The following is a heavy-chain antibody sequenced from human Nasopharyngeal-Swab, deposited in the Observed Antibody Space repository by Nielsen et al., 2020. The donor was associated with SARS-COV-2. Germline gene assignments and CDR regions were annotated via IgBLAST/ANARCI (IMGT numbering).Heavy chain of an antibody. D-gene: IGHD2-21*01. V-gene: IGHV3-7*01. J-gene: IGHJ6*02. Sequence: GGSLRLSCAASGFTFSSYWMSWVRQAPGKGLEWVANIKQDGSEKYYVDPAKGRFTISRDNAKNSLYLQMNSLRAEDTAVYYCARVGVVIAHYYYYGMDVWGQGTTVTVSS. CDR2: IKQDGSEK. CDR3: ARVGVVIAHYYYYGMDV. CDR1: GFTFSSYW.